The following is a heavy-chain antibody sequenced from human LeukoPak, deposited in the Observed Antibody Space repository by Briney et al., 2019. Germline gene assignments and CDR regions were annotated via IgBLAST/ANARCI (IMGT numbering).Heavy chain of an antibody. V-gene: IGHV3-11*04. CDR3: GRWNFAFDV. J-gene: IGHJ3*01. CDR1: GFTFSDYY. CDR2: ISGSASTI. Sequence: GGSLRLSCAASGFTFSDYYMSWVRQAPGKGLEWVSFISGSASTIYYADSVKGRFTISRDNAKKSFYLQMNSLTAEDTAVYYCGRWNFAFDVWGHGTMVTVSS. D-gene: IGHD1-1*01.